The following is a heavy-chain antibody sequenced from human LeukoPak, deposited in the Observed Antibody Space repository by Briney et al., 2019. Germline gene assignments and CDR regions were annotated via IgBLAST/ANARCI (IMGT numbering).Heavy chain of an antibody. Sequence: GGSLRLSCAASGFTFSSYWMHWVRQAPGKGLVWVSHINPDGSRTSCADSVKGRFTISRDNAKNTLYLQMNSLRAEDTAVYYCARISCGGDCSHWGQGTLVTVSS. V-gene: IGHV3-74*01. J-gene: IGHJ4*02. CDR1: GFTFSSYW. CDR3: ARISCGGDCSH. CDR2: INPDGSRT. D-gene: IGHD2-21*02.